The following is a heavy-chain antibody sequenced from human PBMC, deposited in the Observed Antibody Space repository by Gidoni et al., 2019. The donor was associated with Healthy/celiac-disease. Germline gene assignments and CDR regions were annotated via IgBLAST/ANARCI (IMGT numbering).Heavy chain of an antibody. Sequence: EVHLVASGGALVQPGGSLRLSCPASGFTFSSYWMHWVRQAPGKGLVWVSRINSDGSSTSYADSVKGRFTISRDNAKNTLYLQMNSLRAEDTAVYYCARGTVTTDGFDYWGQGTLVTVSS. CDR2: INSDGSST. D-gene: IGHD4-17*01. V-gene: IGHV3-74*01. CDR1: GFTFSSYW. J-gene: IGHJ4*02. CDR3: ARGTVTTDGFDY.